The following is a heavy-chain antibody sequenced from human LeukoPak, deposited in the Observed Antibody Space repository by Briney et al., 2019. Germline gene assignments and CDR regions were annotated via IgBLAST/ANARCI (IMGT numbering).Heavy chain of an antibody. J-gene: IGHJ4*02. D-gene: IGHD3-9*01. Sequence: ASVKVSCKASGYTFTSYYMHWVRQAPGQGLEWMGIINPSGGSTSYAQKFQGRVTMTRDTSISTAYMELSRLRSDDTAVYYCARVRNYDILTGYYTELDYWGQGTLVTVSS. CDR2: INPSGGST. V-gene: IGHV1-46*01. CDR3: ARVRNYDILTGYYTELDY. CDR1: GYTFTSYY.